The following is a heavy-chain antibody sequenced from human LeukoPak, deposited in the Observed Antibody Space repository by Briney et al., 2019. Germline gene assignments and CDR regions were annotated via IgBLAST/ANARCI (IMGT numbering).Heavy chain of an antibody. J-gene: IGHJ4*02. Sequence: PGGSLRLSCAASGFTFSRYAMSWVRQAPGKGLEWVSAISGSGGSTYYADSVKGRFTISRDNSKNTLYLQMNSLRAEDTAVYYCARDVRVWSSGWYELFDYWGQGTLVTVSS. D-gene: IGHD6-19*01. CDR1: GFTFSRYA. CDR3: ARDVRVWSSGWYELFDY. CDR2: ISGSGGST. V-gene: IGHV3-23*01.